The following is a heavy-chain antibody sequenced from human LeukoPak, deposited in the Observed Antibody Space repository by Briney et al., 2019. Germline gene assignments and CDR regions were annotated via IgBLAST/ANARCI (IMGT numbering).Heavy chain of an antibody. Sequence: SSETLSLTCAGYGGSFSGYYWSWIRQPPGKGLEWIGEINHTGSTNYNTSLKSRVTLSVETPKNQFSLKLSSVTAADTAVYYCASRKLGNDYWGQGTLVTVSS. CDR2: INHTGST. J-gene: IGHJ4*02. V-gene: IGHV4-34*01. D-gene: IGHD7-27*01. CDR1: GGSFSGYY. CDR3: ASRKLGNDY.